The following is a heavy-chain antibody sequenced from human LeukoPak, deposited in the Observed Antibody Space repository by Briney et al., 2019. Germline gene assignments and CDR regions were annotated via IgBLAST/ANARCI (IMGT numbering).Heavy chain of an antibody. Sequence: GRSLRLSCAASGFTFSSYGMHWVRQAPGQGLEWVALIWYDGSKKYYADSVKGRFTISRDNTKNTLYLQLNSLRADDTAVYYCARAHSSSSTFDLWGQGTLVTVSS. CDR3: ARAHSSSSTFDL. CDR2: IWYDGSKK. V-gene: IGHV3-33*08. D-gene: IGHD6-6*01. CDR1: GFTFSSYG. J-gene: IGHJ4*02.